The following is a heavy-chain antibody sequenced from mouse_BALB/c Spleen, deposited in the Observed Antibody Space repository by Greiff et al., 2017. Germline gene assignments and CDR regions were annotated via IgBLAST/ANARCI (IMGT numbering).Heavy chain of an antibody. V-gene: IGHV1S137*01. Sequence: VQLQQSGAELVRPGVSVKISCKGSGYTFTDYAMHWVKQSHAKSLEWIGVISTYYGDASYNQKFKGKATMTVDKSSSTAYMELARLTSEDSAIYYCARDYAGAMDYWGQGTSVTVSS. CDR2: ISTYYGDA. CDR1: GYTFTDYA. J-gene: IGHJ4*01. CDR3: ARDYAGAMDY. D-gene: IGHD2-4*01.